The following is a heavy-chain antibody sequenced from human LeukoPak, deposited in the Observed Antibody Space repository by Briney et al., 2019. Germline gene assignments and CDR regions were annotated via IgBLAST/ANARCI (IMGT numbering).Heavy chain of an antibody. CDR3: AREFPYSSGWYVAVPPPRPYYMDV. CDR2: ISAYNGNT. Sequence: GESLKISCKASGYTFTSYGISWVRQAPGQGLEWMGWISAYNGNTNYAQKLQGRVTMTTDTSTSTAYMELRSLRSDDTAVYYCAREFPYSSGWYVAVPPPRPYYMDVWGKGTTVTVSS. V-gene: IGHV1-18*01. CDR1: GYTFTSYG. J-gene: IGHJ6*03. D-gene: IGHD6-19*01.